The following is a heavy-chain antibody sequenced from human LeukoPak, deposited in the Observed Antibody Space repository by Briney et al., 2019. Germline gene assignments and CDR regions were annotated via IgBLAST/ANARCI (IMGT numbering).Heavy chain of an antibody. V-gene: IGHV3-30*18. Sequence: PGGSLRLSCAASGFTFYNYGMHWVRQAPGKGLKWVAVISYDGSNKYYADSEKGRFTISRDNSKNTLYLQMNSLRPEDTAVYYCAKGSAYSDYYYYGMDVWGQGTTVTVSS. CDR2: ISYDGSNK. CDR3: AKGSAYSDYYYYGMDV. CDR1: GFTFYNYG. J-gene: IGHJ6*02. D-gene: IGHD4-11*01.